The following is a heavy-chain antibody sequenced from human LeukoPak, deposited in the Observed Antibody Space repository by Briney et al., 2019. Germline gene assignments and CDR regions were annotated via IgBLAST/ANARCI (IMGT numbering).Heavy chain of an antibody. Sequence: ASVKVSCKASGFAFTGYYIHWVRHAPGQGLEWMGWVNPNSGGTNYAQMFQGRVTMTRDTSINTPYMELSGLRSDDTAVYYCARDSYGGNWSLGYWGQGTLVTVSS. D-gene: IGHD4-23*01. CDR1: GFAFTGYY. V-gene: IGHV1-2*02. CDR3: ARDSYGGNWSLGY. CDR2: VNPNSGGT. J-gene: IGHJ4*02.